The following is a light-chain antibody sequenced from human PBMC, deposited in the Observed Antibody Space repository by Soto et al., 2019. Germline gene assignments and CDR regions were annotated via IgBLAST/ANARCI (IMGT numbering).Light chain of an antibody. J-gene: IGKJ2*01. CDR2: WAS. Sequence: DIVMTQSPDSLAVSLGERATINCKSSQSVLYSSNNKSYLAWYQQKPGQPPKLLIYWASTRESGVPDRFSGSGSGTDFTRTISSLQAEDVAVYYCQQYYSTPYTCGQGTKLEIK. V-gene: IGKV4-1*01. CDR3: QQYYSTPYT. CDR1: QSVLYSSNNKSY.